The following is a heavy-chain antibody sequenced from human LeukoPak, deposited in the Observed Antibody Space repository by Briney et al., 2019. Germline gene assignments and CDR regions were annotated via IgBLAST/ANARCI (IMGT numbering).Heavy chain of an antibody. CDR2: IYHSGST. J-gene: IGHJ4*02. Sequence: SGTLSLTCAVSGGSISSSNWWSWVRQPPGKGLEWIGEIYHSGSTNYNPSLKSRVTISVDKSKNQFSLKLSSVTAADTAVYYCARCPYYYGSGSPHNYYFDYWGQGTLVTVSS. D-gene: IGHD3-10*01. CDR1: GGSISSSNW. CDR3: ARCPYYYGSGSPHNYYFDY. V-gene: IGHV4-4*02.